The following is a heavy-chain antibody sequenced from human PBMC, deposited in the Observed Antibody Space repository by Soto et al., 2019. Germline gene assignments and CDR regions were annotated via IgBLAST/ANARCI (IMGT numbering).Heavy chain of an antibody. D-gene: IGHD3-16*01. CDR3: AKGRFGGFDP. J-gene: IGHJ5*02. Sequence: GGSLRLSCAASGFTVSSYAMSGVRQAPGKGLEWVSAISGSGGSTYYADSVKGRFTISRDNSKNTLYLQMNSLRAEDTAVYYCAKGRFGGFDPWGKGTLVIVSS. V-gene: IGHV3-23*01. CDR1: GFTVSSYA. CDR2: ISGSGGST.